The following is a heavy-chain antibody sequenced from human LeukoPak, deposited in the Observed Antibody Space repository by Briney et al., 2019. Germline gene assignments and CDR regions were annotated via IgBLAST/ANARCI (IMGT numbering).Heavy chain of an antibody. CDR3: AKEEVYSSSWNRLDY. CDR2: ISWNSGSI. D-gene: IGHD6-13*01. CDR1: GFRFDDYA. J-gene: IGHJ4*02. Sequence: GGSLRLSCAASGFRFDDYAMHWVRQAPGKGLEWVSGISWNSGSIGYADSVKGRFTISRDNSKNTLYLQMNSLRAEDTAVYYCAKEEVYSSSWNRLDYWGQGTLVTVSS. V-gene: IGHV3-9*01.